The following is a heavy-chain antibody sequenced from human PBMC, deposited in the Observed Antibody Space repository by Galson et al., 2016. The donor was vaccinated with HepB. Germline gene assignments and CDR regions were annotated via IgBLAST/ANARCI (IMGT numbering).Heavy chain of an antibody. Sequence: LSLTCTVSGGSMRSYYWSWIRQPPGKGLEWIGYIYDSGSTNYNSSLRGRVTISVDTSKNQFSLRVSSVTAADTAVYYCARVPPRTHYDILTGYSADAFDIWGQGTMVIVSS. CDR1: GGSMRSYY. D-gene: IGHD3-9*01. J-gene: IGHJ3*02. V-gene: IGHV4-59*01. CDR2: IYDSGST. CDR3: ARVPPRTHYDILTGYSADAFDI.